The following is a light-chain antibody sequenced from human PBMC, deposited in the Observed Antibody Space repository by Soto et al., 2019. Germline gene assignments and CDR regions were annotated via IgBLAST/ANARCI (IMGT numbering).Light chain of an antibody. CDR1: SSNIGNNY. CDR2: ENN. J-gene: IGLJ3*02. CDR3: GAWDISLSLRV. V-gene: IGLV1-51*02. Sequence: QSVLTQPPSVSAAPGQKVTISCSGSSSNIGNNYVSWYQQLPETAPKLLIYENNKRPSGIPDRFSGSKSGTSATLGITGLQTGDEADYYCGAWDISLSLRVFGGGTKLTVL.